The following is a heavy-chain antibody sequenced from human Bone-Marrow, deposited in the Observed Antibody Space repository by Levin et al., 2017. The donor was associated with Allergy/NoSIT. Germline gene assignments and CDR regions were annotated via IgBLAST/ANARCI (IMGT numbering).Heavy chain of an antibody. CDR2: ISWDASTT. V-gene: IGHV3-43*01. D-gene: IGHD6-19*01. J-gene: IGHJ4*02. CDR1: GFTFHDYT. Sequence: LSIPCAASGFTFHDYTMHWVRQAPQRGLEWVSLISWDASTTYYADSVRGRFTISRDNSKNALYLQMNSLTTEDTALYYCAKDLSPRIAVTGNIEYWGQGTLVTVSS. CDR3: AKDLSPRIAVTGNIEY.